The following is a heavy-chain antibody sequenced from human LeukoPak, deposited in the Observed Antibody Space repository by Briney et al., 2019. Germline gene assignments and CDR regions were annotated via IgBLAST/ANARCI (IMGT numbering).Heavy chain of an antibody. CDR2: IIPILGIA. D-gene: IGHD3-9*01. CDR1: GGTFSTYA. J-gene: IGHJ4*02. V-gene: IGHV1-69*04. CDR3: ATGDYDILTGPDY. Sequence: HRASVTVSCKAPGGTFSTYAITWVRQAPGQGLEWMGRIIPILGIANYAQNFQGRVTISADKSTSTAYMELSSLRSEDTAVYYCATGDYDILTGPDYWGQGTLVTVSS.